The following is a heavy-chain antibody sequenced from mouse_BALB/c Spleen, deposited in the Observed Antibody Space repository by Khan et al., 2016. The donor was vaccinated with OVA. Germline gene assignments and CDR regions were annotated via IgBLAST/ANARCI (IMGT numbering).Heavy chain of an antibody. J-gene: IGHJ2*01. Sequence: VRLQQSGAELGRPGSSVKLSCKTSGFTFTSYGIKWVKQRPGQGLEWIGYIYPGNGYTVYNEKFKGKATLTSDKSSSTAYMPLRSLTSEDSAIYFWAAAYYRVYFDYWGQGTTLTVSS. CDR3: AAAYYRVYFDY. CDR2: IYPGNGYT. CDR1: GFTFTSYG. D-gene: IGHD2-14*01. V-gene: IGHV1S134*01.